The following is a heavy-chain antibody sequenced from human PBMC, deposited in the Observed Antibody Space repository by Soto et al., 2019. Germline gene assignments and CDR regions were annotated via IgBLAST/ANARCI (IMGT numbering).Heavy chain of an antibody. CDR2: MSPNSGST. CDR3: YDLNY. D-gene: IGHD3-22*01. V-gene: IGHV1-8*01. CDR1: GYTFTSYD. J-gene: IGHJ4*02. Sequence: QVQLVQSGDEVKKPGASVKVSCKASGYTFTSYDINWVRQAAGQGLEWMGWMSPNSGSTGYAPKFQDRLTMTRDTSISTAYMELSSLRSEDTAVYYCYDLNYLGQGTLVTVSS.